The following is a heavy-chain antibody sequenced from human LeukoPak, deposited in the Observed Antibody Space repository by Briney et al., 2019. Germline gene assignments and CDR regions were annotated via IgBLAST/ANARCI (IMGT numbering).Heavy chain of an antibody. Sequence: PGGSLRLSCAASGFTFRSYGMHWVRQAPGKGLEWVAVIWYDGSNKYYADSVKGRFTISRDNSMNSLFLQMNSLRAEDTAVYYCARQGAIFGVDRYWYFDLWGRGTLVTVSS. V-gene: IGHV3-33*01. CDR3: ARQGAIFGVDRYWYFDL. J-gene: IGHJ2*01. CDR2: IWYDGSNK. D-gene: IGHD3-3*01. CDR1: GFTFRSYG.